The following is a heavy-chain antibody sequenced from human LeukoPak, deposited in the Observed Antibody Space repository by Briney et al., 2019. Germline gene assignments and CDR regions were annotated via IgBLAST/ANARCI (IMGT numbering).Heavy chain of an antibody. CDR1: GGTFSSYT. Sequence: GASVKVSCKASGGTFSSYTISWVRQAPGQGFEWMGRIISILGIANYAQKFQGRVTITAEKSTSTAYMELSSLRPEDTAVYYCATRIGGNSDWYFDLWGRGTLVTVSS. V-gene: IGHV1-69*02. CDR2: IISILGIA. D-gene: IGHD4-23*01. CDR3: ATRIGGNSDWYFDL. J-gene: IGHJ2*01.